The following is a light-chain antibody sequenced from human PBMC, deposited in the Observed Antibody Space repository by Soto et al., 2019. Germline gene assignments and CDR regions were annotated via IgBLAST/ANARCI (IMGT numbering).Light chain of an antibody. V-gene: IGLV2-8*01. CDR1: SSDVGSYNY. CDR3: NSYGGSNNWV. J-gene: IGLJ3*02. Sequence: QSALTQPASVSGSPGQSITISCTGTSSDVGSYNYVSWFQQHPGKAPKLMIYEVSKRPSGVPDRFSGSKSGNTASLTVSGLQDEDEADYYCNSYGGSNNWVFGGGTKLTVL. CDR2: EVS.